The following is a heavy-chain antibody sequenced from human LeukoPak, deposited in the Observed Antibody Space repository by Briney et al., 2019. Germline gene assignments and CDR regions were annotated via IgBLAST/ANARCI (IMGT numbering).Heavy chain of an antibody. Sequence: PSETLSLTCTVSGGSISSSSYYWGWIRQPPGKGLEWIGSIYYSGSTYYNPSLKSRVTISVDTSKNQFSLKLSSVTAADTAVYYCARLSNYGFWSGYVFDYWGQGTLVTVSS. J-gene: IGHJ4*02. CDR3: ARLSNYGFWSGYVFDY. CDR2: IYYSGST. D-gene: IGHD3-3*01. V-gene: IGHV4-39*01. CDR1: GGSISSSSYY.